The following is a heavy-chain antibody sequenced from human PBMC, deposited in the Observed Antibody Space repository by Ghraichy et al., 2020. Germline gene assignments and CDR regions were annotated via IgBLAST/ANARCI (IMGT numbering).Heavy chain of an antibody. CDR1: GFTFSSCW. Sequence: GGSLRLSCAASGFTFSSCWMSWVRQAPGKGLEWVATTNEDGNGKYYADSVRGRFIISRDNAKNSLYLQMNSLRAEDTALYYCARDPWIWDWLDWGQGTLVTVSS. CDR3: ARDPWIWDWLD. J-gene: IGHJ4*02. D-gene: IGHD2-8*02. V-gene: IGHV3-7*03. CDR2: TNEDGNGK.